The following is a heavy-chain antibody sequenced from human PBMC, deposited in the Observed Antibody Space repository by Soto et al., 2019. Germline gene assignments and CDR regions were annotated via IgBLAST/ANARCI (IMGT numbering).Heavy chain of an antibody. CDR3: SKDGGIDLVISKLLFDI. CDR2: INDSGVST. Sequence: EVRLLESGGGFVQPGGSLRLSCAASGFTFSKYAMSWVRQTPGRVLEWVSTINDSGVSTYYADSVKGRFAISRDNSMNTLFRQMNSLRAEDTAVYYCSKDGGIDLVISKLLFDIWGPGTMVTVSS. J-gene: IGHJ3*02. CDR1: GFTFSKYA. V-gene: IGHV3-23*01. D-gene: IGHD3-22*01.